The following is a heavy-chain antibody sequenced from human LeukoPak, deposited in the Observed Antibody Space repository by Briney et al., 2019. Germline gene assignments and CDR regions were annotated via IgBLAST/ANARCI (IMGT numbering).Heavy chain of an antibody. CDR1: GDSISSGDYY. CDR3: ARGPYSYDSSGAFDI. J-gene: IGHJ3*02. Sequence: SETLSLTCTVSGDSISSGDYYWSWIRQPAGKGLEWTGRISSSGSTNYNPSLKSRVTISVDTSKNQFSLKLSSVTAADTAVYFCARGPYSYDSSGAFDIWSQGTMVTVSS. CDR2: ISSSGST. V-gene: IGHV4-61*02. D-gene: IGHD3-22*01.